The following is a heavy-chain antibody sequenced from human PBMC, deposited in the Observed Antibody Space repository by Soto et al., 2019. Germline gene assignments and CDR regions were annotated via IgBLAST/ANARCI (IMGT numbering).Heavy chain of an antibody. J-gene: IGHJ3*02. CDR3: ARDKYSSGWYDAFDI. D-gene: IGHD6-19*01. CDR2: ISYDGSNK. Sequence: GGSLRLSCAASGFTFSSYAMHWVRQAPGKGLEWVAVISYDGSNKYYADSVKGRFTISRDNSKNTLYLQMNSLRAEDTAVYYCARDKYSSGWYDAFDIWGQGTMVT. CDR1: GFTFSSYA. V-gene: IGHV3-30-3*01.